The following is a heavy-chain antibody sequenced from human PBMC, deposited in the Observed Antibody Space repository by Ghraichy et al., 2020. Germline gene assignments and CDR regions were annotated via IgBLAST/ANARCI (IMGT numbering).Heavy chain of an antibody. CDR2: INPNSGGT. Sequence: ASVKVSCKASGYTFTGYYMHWVRQAPGQGLEWMGWINPNSGGTNYAQKFQGRVTMTRDTSISTAYMELSRLRSDDTAVYYCARDIGIAVANDYWGQGTLVTVSS. CDR3: ARDIGIAVANDY. J-gene: IGHJ4*02. V-gene: IGHV1-2*02. D-gene: IGHD6-19*01. CDR1: GYTFTGYY.